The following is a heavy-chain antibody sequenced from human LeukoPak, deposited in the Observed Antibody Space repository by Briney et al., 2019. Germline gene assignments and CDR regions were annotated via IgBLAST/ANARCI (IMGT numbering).Heavy chain of an antibody. CDR3: ARSIPYGTTWYGRSDY. CDR1: GFTFSSYD. J-gene: IGHJ4*02. CDR2: IGTAGDT. D-gene: IGHD6-13*01. Sequence: GGSLRLSCSASGFTFSSYDMHWVRQATGKGLEWVSAIGTAGDTYYPGSVKGRFTISRENAKNSLYLQTNSLRAEDTAIYYCARSIPYGTTWYGRSDYWGQGTLVTVSS. V-gene: IGHV3-13*01.